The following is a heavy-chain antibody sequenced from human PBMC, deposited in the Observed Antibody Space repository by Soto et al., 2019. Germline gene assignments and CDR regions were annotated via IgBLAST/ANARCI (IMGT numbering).Heavy chain of an antibody. CDR2: ISTSGSST. CDR3: ARVAAFNWNNAFDI. CDR1: GLSFSDYA. J-gene: IGHJ3*02. D-gene: IGHD1-1*01. Sequence: EVQLLESGGELVQPGGSLRLSCAASGLSFSDYAMTGVRQAPGKGVEWVALISTSGSSTLYADSMKGRFIISRDNSKNALYLQMNRLGADDTALXXXARVAAFNWNNAFDIWGQGTMVVVSS. V-gene: IGHV3-23*05.